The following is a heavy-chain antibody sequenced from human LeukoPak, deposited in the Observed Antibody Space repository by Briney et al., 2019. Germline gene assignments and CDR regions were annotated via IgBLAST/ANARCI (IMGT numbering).Heavy chain of an antibody. CDR3: ARDPLVITFRGVYFDY. D-gene: IGHD3-16*01. J-gene: IGHJ4*02. CDR2: IIPIFGTA. V-gene: IGHV1-69*05. Sequence: SVKVSCKASGGTFSSYAINWVRQAPGQGLEWMGGIIPIFGTANYAQKFQGRVTITTDESTSAAYMELSSLRSEDTAVYYCARDPLVITFRGVYFDYWGQGTLVTVSS. CDR1: GGTFSSYA.